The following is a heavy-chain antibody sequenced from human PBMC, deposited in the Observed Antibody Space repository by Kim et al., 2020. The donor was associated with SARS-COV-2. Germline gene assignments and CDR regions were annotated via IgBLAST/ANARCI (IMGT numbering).Heavy chain of an antibody. CDR2: VNQRGST. V-gene: IGHV4-34*01. Sequence: SETLSLTCEVSDASLSGYFWAWIRQSPGKGLEWIGEVNQRGSTAYNPSLKSRVSISVDASKRQFSLTLTSVTAADTAVYYCAREKGSFGVWGQGT. CDR3: AREKGSFGV. D-gene: IGHD3-10*01. J-gene: IGHJ4*02. CDR1: DASLSGYF.